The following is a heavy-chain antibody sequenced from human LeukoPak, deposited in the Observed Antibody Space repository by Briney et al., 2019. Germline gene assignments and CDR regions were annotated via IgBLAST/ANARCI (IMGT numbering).Heavy chain of an antibody. J-gene: IGHJ4*02. CDR2: ISYDGSNK. CDR3: ARDRNHYFDY. Sequence: GRSLRLSCAASGFTFNTYDMHWVRQAPGKGLEWVSVISYDGSNKYFADSVKGRFTISRDNSRNTLFLQMNSLRAEDTAVYYCARDRNHYFDYWGQGTLVTVSS. CDR1: GFTFNTYD. V-gene: IGHV3-30*03. D-gene: IGHD1-14*01.